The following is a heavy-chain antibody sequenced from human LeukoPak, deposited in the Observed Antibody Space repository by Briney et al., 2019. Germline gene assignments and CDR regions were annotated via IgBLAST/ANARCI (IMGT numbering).Heavy chain of an antibody. CDR1: GYTLTELS. J-gene: IGHJ5*02. D-gene: IGHD6-13*01. Sequence: ASVKVSGRVSGYTLTELSMHWVRQAPGKGLEWMGGFDPEDGETIYAQKFQGRVTMTEDTSTDTAYMELSSLRSEDTAVYYCATGPIAAAGRAWFDPWGQGTLVTVSS. CDR2: FDPEDGET. CDR3: ATGPIAAAGRAWFDP. V-gene: IGHV1-24*01.